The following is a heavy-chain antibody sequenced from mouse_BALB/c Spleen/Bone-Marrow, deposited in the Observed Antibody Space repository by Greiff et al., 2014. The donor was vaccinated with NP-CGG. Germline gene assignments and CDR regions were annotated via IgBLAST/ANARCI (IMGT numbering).Heavy chain of an antibody. D-gene: IGHD1-1*01. Sequence: DVKLQESGGGLVQPGGSRKLSCAASGFTFSSFGIHWVRQAPEKGLEWVAYISSDSSTIYYADTVKGRFTISRDNPKNTLFLLMTSLRSEDTAMYYCARSNYVGYYAMDYWGQGTSVTVSS. V-gene: IGHV5-17*02. CDR3: ARSNYVGYYAMDY. CDR1: GFTFSSFG. CDR2: ISSDSSTI. J-gene: IGHJ4*01.